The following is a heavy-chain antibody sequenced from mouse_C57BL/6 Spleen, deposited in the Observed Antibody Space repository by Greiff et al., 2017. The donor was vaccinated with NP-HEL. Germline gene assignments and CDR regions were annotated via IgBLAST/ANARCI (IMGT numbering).Heavy chain of an antibody. J-gene: IGHJ1*03. CDR3: ARALEYFDV. CDR2: IYPGDGDT. V-gene: IGHV1-82*01. CDR1: GYAFSSSW. Sequence: VQLQQSGPELVKPGASVKISCKASGYAFSSSWMNWVKQRPGQGLEWIGRIYPGDGDTNYNGKFKGKATLTADKSSSPAYMQLSSLTSEDSAVYYCARALEYFDVWGTGTTVTVSS.